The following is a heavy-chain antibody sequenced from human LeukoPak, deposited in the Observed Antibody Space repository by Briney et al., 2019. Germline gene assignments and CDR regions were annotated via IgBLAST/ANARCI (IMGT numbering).Heavy chain of an antibody. V-gene: IGHV3-21*04. CDR3: AKDGNWARFED. CDR2: ISSSSSYI. CDR1: GFTFSSYS. D-gene: IGHD7-27*01. Sequence: GGSLRLSCAASGFTFSSYSMNWVRQAPGKGLEWVSSISSSSSYIYYADSVKGRFTISRDNSKNMVWLQINSPTAEDTATYYCAKDGNWARFEDWGQGTLVTVSS. J-gene: IGHJ4*02.